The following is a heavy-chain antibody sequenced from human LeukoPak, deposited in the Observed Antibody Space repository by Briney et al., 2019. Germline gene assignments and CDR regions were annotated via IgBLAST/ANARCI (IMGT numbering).Heavy chain of an antibody. CDR3: ARDFQGIAADAFDI. CDR2: IWYDGSNK. J-gene: IGHJ3*02. CDR1: GFTFSSYG. V-gene: IGHV3-33*01. D-gene: IGHD6-13*01. Sequence: PGGSLRLSYAASGFTFSSYGMHWVRQAPGKGLEWVAVIWYDGSNKYYADSVKGRFTISRDNSKNTLYLQMNSLRAEDTAVYYCARDFQGIAADAFDIWGQGTMVTVSS.